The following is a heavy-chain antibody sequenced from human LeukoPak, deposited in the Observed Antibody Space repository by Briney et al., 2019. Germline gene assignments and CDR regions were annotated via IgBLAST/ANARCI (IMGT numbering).Heavy chain of an antibody. Sequence: ASVKVSCKASGGTFSSYAITWVRQAPGQGLEWMGMIIPILGIATYAQNFQGRVTITADKSTSTAYMELSSLRSEDTAVYYCARDLVVSCSSTSCSVAPSDFWGQGTLVTVSS. J-gene: IGHJ4*02. CDR1: GGTFSSYA. V-gene: IGHV1-69*04. CDR2: IIPILGIA. CDR3: ARDLVVSCSSTSCSVAPSDF. D-gene: IGHD2-2*01.